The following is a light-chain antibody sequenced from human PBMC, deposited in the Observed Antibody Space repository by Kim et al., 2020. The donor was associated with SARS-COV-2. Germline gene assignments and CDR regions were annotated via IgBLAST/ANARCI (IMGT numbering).Light chain of an antibody. CDR2: YNS. Sequence: EAPRKTARITCGGNNIGSKSVHWYQQKTGPGPVLVIDYNSDRPSGIPVRFSGSSSGNTVTLTISRVEAGDEADYYCQVWDSSSVVFGGGTQLTVL. CDR1: NIGSKS. V-gene: IGLV3-21*04. CDR3: QVWDSSSVV. J-gene: IGLJ2*01.